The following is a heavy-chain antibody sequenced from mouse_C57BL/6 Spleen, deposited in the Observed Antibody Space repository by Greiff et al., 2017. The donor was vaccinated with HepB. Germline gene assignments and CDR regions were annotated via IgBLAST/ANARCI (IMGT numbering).Heavy chain of an antibody. CDR3: ARSYYSNWYFDV. CDR2: IYPGDGDT. V-gene: IGHV1-80*01. J-gene: IGHJ1*03. D-gene: IGHD2-5*01. Sequence: VKLMESGAELVKPGASVKISCKASGYAFSSYWMNWVKQRPGKGLEWIGQIYPGDGDTNYNGKFKGKATLTADKSSSTAYMQLSSLTSEDSAVYFCARSYYSNWYFDVWGTGTTVTVSS. CDR1: GYAFSSYW.